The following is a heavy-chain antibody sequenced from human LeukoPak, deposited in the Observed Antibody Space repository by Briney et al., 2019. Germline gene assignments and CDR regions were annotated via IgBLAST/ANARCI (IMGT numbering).Heavy chain of an antibody. D-gene: IGHD3-16*01. CDR1: GDTFNNYS. V-gene: IGHV1-69*05. Sequence: SVKVSCKASGDTFNNYSINWVRQAPGQGLEWMGGVIPFFGPANYAQKFQGRVTITTDESTSTAYMELSSLTSDDTAVYYCATPGGELPFAHWGQGTLATVSS. CDR2: VIPFFGPA. J-gene: IGHJ4*02. CDR3: ATPGGELPFAH.